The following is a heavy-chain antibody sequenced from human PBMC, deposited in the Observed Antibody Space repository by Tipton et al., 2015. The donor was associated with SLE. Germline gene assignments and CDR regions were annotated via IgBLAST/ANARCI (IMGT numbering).Heavy chain of an antibody. CDR1: GGSFSGYC. J-gene: IGHJ3*02. CDR3: ARGEMDVFDI. CDR2: IDHSGST. V-gene: IGHV4-34*01. Sequence: GLVKPSETLSLICAVYGGSFSGYCWSWIRQPPGKGLEWIGEIDHSGSTNYNPSLKSRVTISVDTSKNQFSLKLDSVTAADTALYYCARGEMDVFDIWGQGTVVSVSS.